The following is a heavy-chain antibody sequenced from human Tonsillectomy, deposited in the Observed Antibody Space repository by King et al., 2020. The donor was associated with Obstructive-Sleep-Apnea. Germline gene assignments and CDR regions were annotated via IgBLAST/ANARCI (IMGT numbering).Heavy chain of an antibody. Sequence: VKLVESGGGLVEPGGSLRLSCAASGFTFSSYAMSWVRQAPEKGLEWVSGISGSGDNRNYADSVKGRFTISRANSKNTVFLQMNSLRADDTAVYYCTQTGGWDVRFYWGQGTQVTVSS. V-gene: IGHV3-23*04. CDR3: TQTGGWDVRFY. J-gene: IGHJ4*02. D-gene: IGHD6-19*01. CDR2: ISGSGDNR. CDR1: GFTFSSYA.